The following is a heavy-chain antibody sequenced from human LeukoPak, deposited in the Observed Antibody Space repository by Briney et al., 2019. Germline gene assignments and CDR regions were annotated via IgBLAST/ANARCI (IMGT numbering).Heavy chain of an antibody. CDR2: IYTSGST. J-gene: IGHJ2*01. D-gene: IGHD4-17*01. CDR3: ARENYGDLLYWYFDL. CDR1: GGSISSGSYY. V-gene: IGHV4-61*02. Sequence: SQTLSLTCTVSGGSISSGSYYWSWIRQPAGKGLEWIGRIYTSGSTNYNPSLKSRVTISVDTSKNQFSLKLGSVTAADTAVYYCARENYGDLLYWYFDLWGRGTLVTVSS.